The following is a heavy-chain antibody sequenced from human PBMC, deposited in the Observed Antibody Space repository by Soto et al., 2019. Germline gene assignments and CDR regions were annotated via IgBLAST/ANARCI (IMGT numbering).Heavy chain of an antibody. V-gene: IGHV3-30*18. Sequence: QVQLVESGGGVVQPRRSLRLSCAASGFTFSSYGMHWVRQAPGKGLEWVAVISYDGSNKYYADSVKGRFTISRDNSKNTLYLQMNSLRAEDTAVYYCAKSPYGSGSYYSTPLFDYWGQGTLVTVSS. CDR3: AKSPYGSGSYYSTPLFDY. D-gene: IGHD3-10*01. CDR2: ISYDGSNK. J-gene: IGHJ4*02. CDR1: GFTFSSYG.